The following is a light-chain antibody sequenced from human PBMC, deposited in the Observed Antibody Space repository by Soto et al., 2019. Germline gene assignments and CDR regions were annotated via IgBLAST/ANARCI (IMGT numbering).Light chain of an antibody. Sequence: DIQMTQSPSSLSAFVGDTVTITCRASQDISNFLAWYQQKPGKVPKLLIYAASTLQSGVPSRFCGSGSGTDFTLTISSLQPEDVATYYCQKCKIAPFTFGGGTKVEMK. J-gene: IGKJ4*01. CDR1: QDISNF. V-gene: IGKV1-27*01. CDR3: QKCKIAPFT. CDR2: AAS.